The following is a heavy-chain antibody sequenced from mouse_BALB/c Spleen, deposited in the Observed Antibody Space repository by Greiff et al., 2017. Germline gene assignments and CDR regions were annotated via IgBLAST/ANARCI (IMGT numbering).Heavy chain of an antibody. Sequence: EVQLVESGGGLVQPGGSLRLSCATSGFTFTDYYMSWVRQPPGKALEWLGFIRNKANGYTTEYSASVKGRFTISRDNSQSILYLQMNTLRAEDSATYYCARDKDYYGSSLYYYAMDYWGQGTSVTVSS. CDR3: ARDKDYYGSSLYYYAMDY. J-gene: IGHJ4*01. CDR1: GFTFTDYY. D-gene: IGHD1-1*01. V-gene: IGHV7-3*02. CDR2: IRNKANGYTT.